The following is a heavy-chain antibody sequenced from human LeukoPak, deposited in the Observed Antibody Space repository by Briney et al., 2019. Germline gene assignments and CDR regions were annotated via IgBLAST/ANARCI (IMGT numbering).Heavy chain of an antibody. V-gene: IGHV4-59*01. J-gene: IGHJ5*02. CDR2: IYYSGST. Sequence: LETLSLTCTVSGGSISSYYWSWIRQPPGKGLEWIGYIYYSGSTNYNPSLKSRVTISVDTSKNQFSLKLSSVTAADTAVYYCAREQLGLIDHWFDPWGQGTLVTVSS. D-gene: IGHD7-27*01. CDR1: GGSISSYY. CDR3: AREQLGLIDHWFDP.